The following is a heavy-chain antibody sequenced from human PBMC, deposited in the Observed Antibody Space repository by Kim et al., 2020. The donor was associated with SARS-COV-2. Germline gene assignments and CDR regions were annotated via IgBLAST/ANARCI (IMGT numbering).Heavy chain of an antibody. CDR1: GGSFSGYY. V-gene: IGHV4-34*01. D-gene: IGHD6-6*01. CDR2: INHSGST. J-gene: IGHJ6*04. Sequence: SETLSLTCAVYGGSFSGYYWSWIRQPPGKGLEWIGEINHSGSTNYNPSLKSRVTISVDTSKNQFSLKLSSVTAADTAVYYCAGPVKGGQLAPLDVWGKGTTVTVSS. CDR3: AGPVKGGQLAPLDV.